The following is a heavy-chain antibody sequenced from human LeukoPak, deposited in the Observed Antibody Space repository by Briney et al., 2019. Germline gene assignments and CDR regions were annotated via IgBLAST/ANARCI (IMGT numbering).Heavy chain of an antibody. CDR1: GYTFTSYG. V-gene: IGHV1-18*01. D-gene: IGHD3-22*01. J-gene: IGHJ1*01. Sequence: ASVTVSCKASGYTFTSYGISWVRQAPGQGLEWMGWISAYNGNTNYAQKLQGRVTMTTDTSTSTAYMELRSLRSDDTAVYYCARVLIPYDSSGYHEYFQHWGQGTLVTVSS. CDR2: ISAYNGNT. CDR3: ARVLIPYDSSGYHEYFQH.